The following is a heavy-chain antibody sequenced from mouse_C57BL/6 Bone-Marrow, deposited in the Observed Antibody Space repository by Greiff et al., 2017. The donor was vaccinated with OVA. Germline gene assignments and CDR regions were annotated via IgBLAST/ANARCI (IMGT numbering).Heavy chain of an antibody. Sequence: VQLQQPGAELVKPGASVKLSCKASGYTFTSYWMQWVKQRPGQGLEWIGEIDPSDSYTNYNQKFKGKATLTVDTSSSTAYMQLSSLTSEDSAVYYCARAPWYFDVWGTGTTVTVSS. V-gene: IGHV1-50*01. CDR1: GYTFTSYW. CDR3: ARAPWYFDV. CDR2: IDPSDSYT. J-gene: IGHJ1*03.